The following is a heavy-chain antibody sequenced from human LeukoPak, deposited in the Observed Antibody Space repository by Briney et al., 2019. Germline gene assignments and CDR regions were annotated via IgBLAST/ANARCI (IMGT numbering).Heavy chain of an antibody. Sequence: VASVTVSCKTSGYTFDNYDINWVRQAAGQGLEWMGWMNPDSGNTGYAHKFQGRVTMARNTSMTTAYLELTGLTSGDTAIYYCARGAPVAIFGPRYDEYFEYWGQGTVVIVSS. J-gene: IGHJ4*02. CDR3: ARGAPVAIFGPRYDEYFEY. D-gene: IGHD3-3*01. CDR1: GYTFDNYD. V-gene: IGHV1-8*01. CDR2: MNPDSGNT.